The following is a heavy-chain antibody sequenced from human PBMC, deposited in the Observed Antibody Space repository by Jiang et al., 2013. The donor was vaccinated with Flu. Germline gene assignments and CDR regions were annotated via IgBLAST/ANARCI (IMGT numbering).Heavy chain of an antibody. CDR1: GGSISSYY. J-gene: IGHJ5*02. Sequence: GLVKPSETLSLTCTVSGGSISSYYWNWIRQPPGKGLEWIGYISYSGSTNYNPSLKNRVTISMDTSKNQFSLKLTSVTAADTAVYYCARGPLSSLSCFDPWGQGTLVTVSS. V-gene: IGHV4-59*01. D-gene: IGHD6-13*01. CDR3: ARGPLSSLSCFDP. CDR2: ISYSGST.